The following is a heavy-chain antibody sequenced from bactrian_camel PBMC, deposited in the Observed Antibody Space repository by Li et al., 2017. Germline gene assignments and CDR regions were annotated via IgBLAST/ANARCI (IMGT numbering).Heavy chain of an antibody. CDR2: IDSDGGT. V-gene: IGHV3S53*01. Sequence: HVQLVESGGGSVQAGGSLKLSCGISGYFYSPYCMGWFRQAPEKEREGIASIDSDGGTAYADFVKGRFTIYKDNGNTLYLQMNRLKPEDTAMYYCVKGYSDKWYQGYDEEDRGQGTQVTVS. J-gene: IGHJ4*01. CDR3: VKGYSDKWYQGYDEED. CDR1: GYFYSPYC. D-gene: IGHD2*01.